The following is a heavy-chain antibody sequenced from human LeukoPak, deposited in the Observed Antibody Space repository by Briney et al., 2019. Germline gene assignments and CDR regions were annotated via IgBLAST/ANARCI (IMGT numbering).Heavy chain of an antibody. CDR2: IHTSGST. CDR1: GGSISSYY. D-gene: IGHD3-22*01. V-gene: IGHV4-4*07. Sequence: PSETLSLTCTVSGGSISSYYWSWIRQPAGKGLEWIGRIHTSGSTNYSPSLKSRVTLSVDTSKNQFSLKLSSVTAADTAVYYCARDRYYYDSSARYFDYWGQGTLVTVSS. CDR3: ARDRYYYDSSARYFDY. J-gene: IGHJ4*02.